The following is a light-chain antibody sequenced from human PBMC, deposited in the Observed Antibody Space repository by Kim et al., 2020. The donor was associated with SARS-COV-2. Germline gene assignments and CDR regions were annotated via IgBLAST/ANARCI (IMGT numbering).Light chain of an antibody. J-gene: IGLJ3*02. V-gene: IGLV2-14*03. Sequence: QSALTQPASVSGSPGQSITVSCTGTTSDVGGRDYVCWYQQHPGEAPKVIIYDVSKRPSGVSDRFSGSKSGNTASLIISGLQTEDEADYFCSSYTTSNTWLFGGGTQLTVL. CDR3: SSYTTSNTWL. CDR1: TSDVGGRDY. CDR2: DVS.